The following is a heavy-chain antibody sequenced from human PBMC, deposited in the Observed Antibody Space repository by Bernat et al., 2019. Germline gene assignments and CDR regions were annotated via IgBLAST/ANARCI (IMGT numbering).Heavy chain of an antibody. J-gene: IGHJ4*02. Sequence: EVQLMESGGGLVKPGGSLRLSCAASGFTFSSYIMNWVRQAPGKGLEWVSSISGSSSYIYYADSVNGRFTISRDNGENSLYLQMNSLRAEETAVYYCARMGGADFDDWGQGTLVTISS. V-gene: IGHV3-21*06. CDR2: ISGSSSYI. D-gene: IGHD3-16*01. CDR1: GFTFSSYI. CDR3: ARMGGADFDD.